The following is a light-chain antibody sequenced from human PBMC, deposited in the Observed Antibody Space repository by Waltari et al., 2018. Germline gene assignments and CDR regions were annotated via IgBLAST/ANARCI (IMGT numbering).Light chain of an antibody. CDR3: QQYNSYSLLT. J-gene: IGKJ4*01. CDR1: QSISNW. CDR2: KAS. Sequence: DIQMTQSPSTLSASVGDRFTITCRASQSISNWLAWYQQKPGKAPKILIYKASTLESGVPSRFSGSGSGTEFTLTISSLQPDDFATYYCQQYNSYSLLTFGGGTKVEIK. V-gene: IGKV1-5*03.